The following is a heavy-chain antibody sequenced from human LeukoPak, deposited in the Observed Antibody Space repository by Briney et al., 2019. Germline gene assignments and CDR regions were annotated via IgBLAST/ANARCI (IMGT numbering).Heavy chain of an antibody. J-gene: IGHJ6*02. CDR1: GYTFTSYA. CDR3: ARDYDFWSGNYGMDV. D-gene: IGHD3-3*01. V-gene: IGHV7-4-1*02. CDR2: INTTTGNP. Sequence: ASVKVSCKASGYTFTSYAMNWLRQAPGQGLEWMGWINTTTGNPTYAQGFTGRFVFSLDTSVSTAYLQISSLKAEDTAVYYCARDYDFWSGNYGMDVWGQGTTVTVSS.